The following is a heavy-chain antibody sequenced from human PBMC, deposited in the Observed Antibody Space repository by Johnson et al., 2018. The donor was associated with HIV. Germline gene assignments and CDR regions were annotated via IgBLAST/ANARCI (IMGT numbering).Heavy chain of an antibody. J-gene: IGHJ3*02. CDR2: IGAAGDT. D-gene: IGHD6-6*01. CDR1: GFTFSRYD. Sequence: VQLVESGGGLVQPGGSLRLSCAASGFTFSRYDMHWVRQVTGKGLEWVSAIGAAGDTYYPGSVKGRFTISRENAKNSLYLQMGSLRAEDMAVYYCAKGQYSSSPCAFDIWGQGTMVTVSS. CDR3: AKGQYSSSPCAFDI. V-gene: IGHV3-13*01.